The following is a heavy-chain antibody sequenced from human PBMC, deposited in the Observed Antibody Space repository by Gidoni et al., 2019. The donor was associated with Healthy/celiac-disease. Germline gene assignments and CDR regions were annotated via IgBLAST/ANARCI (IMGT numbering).Heavy chain of an antibody. D-gene: IGHD2-2*01. CDR2: INHSGST. CDR3: ARQLGYCSSTSCKPRRRLNWFDP. Sequence: QVQLQQWGAGLLKPSETLSLTCAVYGGSFSGYYWSWIRQPPGKGLEWIGEINHSGSTNYNPSLKSRVTISVDTSKNQFSLKLSSVTAADTAVYYCARQLGYCSSTSCKPRRRLNWFDPWGQGTLVTVSS. V-gene: IGHV4-34*01. CDR1: GGSFSGYY. J-gene: IGHJ5*02.